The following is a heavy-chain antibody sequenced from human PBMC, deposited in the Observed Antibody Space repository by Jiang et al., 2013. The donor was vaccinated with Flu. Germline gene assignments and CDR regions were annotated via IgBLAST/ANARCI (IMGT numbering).Heavy chain of an antibody. V-gene: IGHV4-39*07. Sequence: GSGLVKPSETLSLTCTVSGGSISSSSYYWVWIRQPPGKGLEWIGSIYDSGSTYYNPSLKSRVTMSVDTSKNRFSLKVNSVTAADTAVYYCARAQKYSGFELPYFDYWAEGTLVTVSS. D-gene: IGHD5-12*01. CDR3: ARAQKYSGFELPYFDY. CDR2: IYDSGST. CDR1: GGSISSSSYY. J-gene: IGHJ4*02.